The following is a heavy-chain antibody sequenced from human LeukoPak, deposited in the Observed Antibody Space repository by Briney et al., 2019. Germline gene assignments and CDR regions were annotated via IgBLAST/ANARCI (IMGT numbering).Heavy chain of an antibody. CDR2: IHPSGTT. CDR1: GSSMSDYD. Sequence: SETLSLTWTVSGSSMSDYDWSFIRQPAGKGLEWIGRIHPSGTTYFNPSLKSRVTMSVDTSQSQFSLRLTAMTAADRAVYFCARGDYYEGGGGNWFEPCGQGILVAVSS. V-gene: IGHV4-4*07. J-gene: IGHJ5*02. CDR3: ARGDYYEGGGGNWFEP. D-gene: IGHD4-17*01.